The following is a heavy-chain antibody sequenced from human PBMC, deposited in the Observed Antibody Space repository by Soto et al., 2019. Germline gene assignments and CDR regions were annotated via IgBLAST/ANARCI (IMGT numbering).Heavy chain of an antibody. CDR1: GFTVSSNY. CDR3: ATSDIVLVPAAKNYYYYGMDV. D-gene: IGHD2-2*01. V-gene: IGHV3-53*01. J-gene: IGHJ6*02. Sequence: EVQLVESGGGLIQPGGSLRLSCAASGFTVSSNYMSWVRQAPGKGLEWVSVIYSGGSTYYADSVKGRFTISRDNSKNTLYLQMNSLRAEDTAVYYCATSDIVLVPAAKNYYYYGMDVWGQGTTVTVSS. CDR2: IYSGGST.